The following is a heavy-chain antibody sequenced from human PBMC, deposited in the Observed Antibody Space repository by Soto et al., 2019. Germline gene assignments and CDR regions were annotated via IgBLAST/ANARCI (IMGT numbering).Heavy chain of an antibody. CDR3: ARADTDFWSGYGAFDI. V-gene: IGHV5-51*03. D-gene: IGHD3-3*01. CDR1: GYSFTSYW. J-gene: IGHJ3*02. Sequence: GKSLKISCKGSGYSFTSYWIGWVRQMPGKGLEWMGIIYPGDSDTRYSPSFQGQVTISADKSISTAYLQWSSLKASDTAMYYCARADTDFWSGYGAFDIWGQGTMVNV. CDR2: IYPGDSDT.